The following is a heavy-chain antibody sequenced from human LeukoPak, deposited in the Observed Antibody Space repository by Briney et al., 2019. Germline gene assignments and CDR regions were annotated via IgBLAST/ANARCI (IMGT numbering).Heavy chain of an antibody. J-gene: IGHJ4*02. CDR2: ISYDGSDK. CDR3: ARGGDSNWDLSNYLDL. Sequence: PGRSLRLSCAASGFTFSSYGMHWVRQAPGKGLEWVAVISYDGSDKFYADSVKGRFTISRDNSKNTLFLQMRSLRADDTAVYYCARGGDSNWDLSNYLDLWGQGTLVTVSS. CDR1: GFTFSSYG. D-gene: IGHD1-7*01. V-gene: IGHV3-30*03.